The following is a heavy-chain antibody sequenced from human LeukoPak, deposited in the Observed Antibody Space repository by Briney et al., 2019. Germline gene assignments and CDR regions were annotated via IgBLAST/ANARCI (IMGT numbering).Heavy chain of an antibody. Sequence: GGSLRLSCAASGFTFSSYSMNWVRQAPGEGLEWVSSISSSSSYIYYADSVKGRFTISRDNAKNSLYLQMNSLRAEDTAVYYCARDLDGYIASSGYYYFDYWGQGTLVTVSS. CDR3: ARDLDGYIASSGYYYFDY. V-gene: IGHV3-21*01. CDR1: GFTFSSYS. D-gene: IGHD5-24*01. CDR2: ISSSSSYI. J-gene: IGHJ4*02.